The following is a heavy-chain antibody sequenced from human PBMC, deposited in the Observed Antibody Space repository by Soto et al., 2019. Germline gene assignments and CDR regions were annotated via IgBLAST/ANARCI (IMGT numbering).Heavy chain of an antibody. CDR2: IIPIFGTA. V-gene: IGHV1-69*13. J-gene: IGHJ4*02. Sequence: SVKVSCKASGGTFSSYAISWVRQAPGQGLEWMGGIIPIFGTANYAQKFQGRVTITADESTSTAYMELSSLRSEDTAVYYCARSARGPLVWDDFDYWGQGTLVSVSS. CDR1: GGTFSSYA. D-gene: IGHD3-16*01. CDR3: ARSARGPLVWDDFDY.